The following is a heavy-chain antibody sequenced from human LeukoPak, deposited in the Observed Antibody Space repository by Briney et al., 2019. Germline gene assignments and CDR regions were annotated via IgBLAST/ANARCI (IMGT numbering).Heavy chain of an antibody. CDR1: GFTFSSYA. Sequence: GGSLRLSCAASGFTFSSYAMSWVRQAPGKGLEWVSAISGSGGSTYYADSVKSRFTISRDNSKNTLYLQMNSLRAEDTAVYYCAKVRSGSYFFDSNKHNWFDPWGQGTLVTVSS. CDR2: ISGSGGST. CDR3: AKVRSGSYFFDSNKHNWFDP. J-gene: IGHJ5*02. V-gene: IGHV3-23*01. D-gene: IGHD1-26*01.